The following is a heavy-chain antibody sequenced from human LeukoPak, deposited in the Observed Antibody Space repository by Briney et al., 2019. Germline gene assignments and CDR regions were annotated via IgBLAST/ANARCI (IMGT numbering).Heavy chain of an antibody. D-gene: IGHD3-22*01. CDR2: IWYDGSNK. J-gene: IGHJ4*02. CDR1: GFTFSSYG. CDR3: ARGYYYDSSGYYSLLFDY. V-gene: IGHV3-33*01. Sequence: GRSLRLSCAASGFTFSSYGMHWVRQAPGKGLEWVAVIWYDGSNKYYADSVKGRFTISRDNSKSTLYLQMNSLRAEDTAVYYCARGYYYDSSGYYSLLFDYWGQGTLVTVSS.